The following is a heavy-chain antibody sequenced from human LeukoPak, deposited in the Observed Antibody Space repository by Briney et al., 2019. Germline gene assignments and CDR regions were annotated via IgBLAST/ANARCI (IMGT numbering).Heavy chain of an antibody. Sequence: SQTLSLTCTVSGGSISSGSYLWSWIPQPTGRGLEWIGRIYTSGSTNYNPSLKSRVTISVDTSKNHFSLKLSSVTAANTAVYYCARGLHYDSSEDWFDPWGQGTLVTVSS. D-gene: IGHD3-22*01. CDR3: ARGLHYDSSEDWFDP. CDR1: GGSISSGSYL. CDR2: IYTSGST. V-gene: IGHV4-61*02. J-gene: IGHJ5*02.